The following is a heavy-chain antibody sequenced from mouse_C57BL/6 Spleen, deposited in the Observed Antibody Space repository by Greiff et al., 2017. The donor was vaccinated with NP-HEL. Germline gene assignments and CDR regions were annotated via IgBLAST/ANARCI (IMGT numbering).Heavy chain of an antibody. V-gene: IGHV1S81*02. CDR1: GYTFTSYW. D-gene: IGHD1-1*01. CDR2: TNPTNGRT. J-gene: IGHJ2*01. CDR3: AGIKKIGATFFGY. Sequence: VQLQQSGAELVKAGASVKMSCKASGYTFTSYWMHWVKQRLGQGLEWFAETNPTNGRTYYNEKFKSKSTLTVDKSSSTAYMLLSRPTIEASGVYYRAGIKKIGATFFGYWGQGTTLTGSS.